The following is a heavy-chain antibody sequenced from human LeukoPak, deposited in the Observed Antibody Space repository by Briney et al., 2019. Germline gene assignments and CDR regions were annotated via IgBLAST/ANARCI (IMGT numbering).Heavy chain of an antibody. CDR1: GGSISSGGYS. CDR3: ARERAMDNAFDF. D-gene: IGHD2-2*03. Sequence: SETLSLTCAVSGGSISSGGYSWSWIRQPPGKGLEWIGYIYHSGSTYYNPSLKSRVTISVDRSKNQFSLKLSSVTAADTAVYYCARERAMDNAFDFWGQGTLVTVSS. CDR2: IYHSGST. J-gene: IGHJ4*02. V-gene: IGHV4-30-2*01.